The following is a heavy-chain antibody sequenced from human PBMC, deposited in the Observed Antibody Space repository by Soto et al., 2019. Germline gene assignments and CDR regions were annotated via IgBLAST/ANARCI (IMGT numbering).Heavy chain of an antibody. CDR1: GGSIGSYY. V-gene: IGHV4-59*01. J-gene: IGHJ6*02. CDR2: IYYSGST. CDR3: ARGHSLRYFDWSNYYYYGMDV. Sequence: PPETLSLTCTLSGGSIGSYYWSWIRQPPGKGLEWFGYIYYSGSTNYNPPLKSRVTISVDTSKNQFSLKLSSVTAADTAVYYCARGHSLRYFDWSNYYYYGMDVWGQGTTVTVSS. D-gene: IGHD3-9*01.